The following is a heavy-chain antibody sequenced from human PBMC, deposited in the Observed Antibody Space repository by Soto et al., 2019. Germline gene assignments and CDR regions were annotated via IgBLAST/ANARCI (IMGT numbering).Heavy chain of an antibody. Sequence: ESGGGLVQPGGSLRLSCAASGFTFSSYSMNWVRQAPGKGLEWVSYISSSSSTIYYADSVKGRFTISRDNAKNSLYLQMNSLRAEDTAVYYCASVTTTVAYWYFDLWGRGTLVTVSS. CDR2: ISSSSSTI. V-gene: IGHV3-48*01. D-gene: IGHD4-17*01. CDR1: GFTFSSYS. CDR3: ASVTTTVAYWYFDL. J-gene: IGHJ2*01.